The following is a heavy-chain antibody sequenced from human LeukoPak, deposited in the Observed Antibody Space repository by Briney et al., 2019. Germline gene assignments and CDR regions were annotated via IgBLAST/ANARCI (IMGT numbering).Heavy chain of an antibody. D-gene: IGHD3-9*01. CDR2: INHSGST. V-gene: IGHV4-34*01. CDR3: ARDGRYFDSPYFDY. CDR1: GGSFSGYY. Sequence: SETLSLTCAVYGGSFSGYYWNWIRQPPGKGLEWIGEINHSGSTNYNPSLKSRATISVDTSKNQFSLKLSSVTAADTAVYYCARDGRYFDSPYFDYWGLGILVTVSS. J-gene: IGHJ4*02.